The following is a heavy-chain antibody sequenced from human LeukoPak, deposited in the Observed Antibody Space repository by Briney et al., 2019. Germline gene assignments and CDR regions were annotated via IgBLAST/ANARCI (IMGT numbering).Heavy chain of an antibody. CDR3: AKKIGVEWLSYYFDY. CDR1: GFTFNSYG. V-gene: IGHV3-23*01. CDR2: ISGSGGGT. Sequence: GGTLRLSCVASGFTFNSYGMSWVRQAPGKGLEWVSGISGSGGGTYYADSVKGRFTISRDNSKNTLYLQMNSLRAEDTAVYYCAKKIGVEWLSYYFDYWGQGTLVTVSS. D-gene: IGHD5-12*01. J-gene: IGHJ4*02.